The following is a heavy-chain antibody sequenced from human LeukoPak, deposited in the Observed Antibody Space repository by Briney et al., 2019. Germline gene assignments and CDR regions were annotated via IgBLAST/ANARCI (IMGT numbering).Heavy chain of an antibody. CDR2: IASDGSST. J-gene: IGHJ4*02. CDR3: ARGRPHGNDY. D-gene: IGHD4-23*01. Sequence: PGGSLRLSCAASGFTLFNIYWMHWVRQAPGKGLVWVSRIASDGSSTTYADSVKGRFSISRDNAKNTLYLQMNSLRVEDTAVYYCARGRPHGNDYWGQGTLVTVSS. V-gene: IGHV3-74*01. CDR1: GFTLFNIYW.